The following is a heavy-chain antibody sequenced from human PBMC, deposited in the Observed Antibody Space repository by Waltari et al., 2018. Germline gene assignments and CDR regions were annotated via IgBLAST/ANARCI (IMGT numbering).Heavy chain of an antibody. CDR1: GFTFSGYW. J-gene: IGHJ4*02. V-gene: IGHV3-7*01. D-gene: IGHD6-19*01. Sequence: EVQLVESGGGLVQPGGSLRLSCAASGFTFSGYWMSWVRQAPGKGLEWVANRKQEGSGKYYVDSVKGRFTISRDSAKNSLYLQMNSLRAEDTAVYYCASEPLSSGWYGYWGQGTLVTVSS. CDR2: RKQEGSGK. CDR3: ASEPLSSGWYGY.